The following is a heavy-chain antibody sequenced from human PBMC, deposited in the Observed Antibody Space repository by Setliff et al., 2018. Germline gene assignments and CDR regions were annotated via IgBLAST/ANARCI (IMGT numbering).Heavy chain of an antibody. Sequence: AGGSLRLSCAASGFTFSSYAMSWVRQAPGKGLEWVSGLNDVGHNTYYADSVKGRFTISRDNSKNTLYLQMNGLRAEDTAVYYCAREGRPPAYYFDYWGQGTLVTVSS. CDR2: LNDVGHNT. V-gene: IGHV3-23*01. CDR3: AREGRPPAYYFDY. CDR1: GFTFSSYA. J-gene: IGHJ4*02.